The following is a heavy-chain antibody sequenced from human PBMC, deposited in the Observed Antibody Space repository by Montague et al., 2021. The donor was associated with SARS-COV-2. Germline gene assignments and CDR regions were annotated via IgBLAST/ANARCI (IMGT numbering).Heavy chain of an antibody. V-gene: IGHV4-39*07. J-gene: IGHJ6*02. Sequence: SETLSLTCTVSGGSISSSSYYWGWIRQPPGKGLEWIGRIYFSGSTYYNPSLKSRVTISVDTSKNQFSLKLSSVTAADTAVYYCARVGRLQLVLFSGMDVWGQGTTVTVSS. CDR1: GGSISSSSYY. D-gene: IGHD6-13*01. CDR2: IYFSGST. CDR3: ARVGRLQLVLFSGMDV.